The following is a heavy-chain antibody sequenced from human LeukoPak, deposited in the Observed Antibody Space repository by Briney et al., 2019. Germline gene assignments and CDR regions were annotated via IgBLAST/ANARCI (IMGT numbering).Heavy chain of an antibody. CDR1: GGSFSGYY. J-gene: IGHJ4*02. D-gene: IGHD5-18*01. CDR3: ARGGYSYGFFPT. CDR2: INHSGST. V-gene: IGHV4-34*01. Sequence: PSETLSLTCAVYGGSFSGYYWSWIRQPPGKGLEWIGEINHSGSTNYNPSLKSRVTMPVDTSKNQFSLKLSSVTAADTAVYYCARGGYSYGFFPTWGQGTLVTVSS.